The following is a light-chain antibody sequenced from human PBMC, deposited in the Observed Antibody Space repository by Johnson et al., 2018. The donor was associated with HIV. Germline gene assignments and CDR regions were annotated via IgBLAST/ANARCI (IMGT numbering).Light chain of an antibody. V-gene: IGLV1-51*01. CDR3: GTWDPSLSAGEV. CDR2: DDN. Sequence: QSVLTQPPSVSAAPGQKVIISCSGGSSDIGNNYVSWYQHLPGTAPKLLIYDDNKRPSGIPDRFSGSKSGTSATLGITGLQTGDEADYYCGTWDPSLSAGEVFGTGTKVTVL. CDR1: SSDIGNNY. J-gene: IGLJ1*01.